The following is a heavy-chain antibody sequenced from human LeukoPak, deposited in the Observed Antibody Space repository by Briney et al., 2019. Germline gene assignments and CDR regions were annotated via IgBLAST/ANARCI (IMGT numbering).Heavy chain of an antibody. CDR2: IYPGGSDT. Sequence: GESLKISCKGSGYSFTSYWIGWVRQMPGKGLEWMGIIYPGGSDTRYSPSFQGQVTISADKSISTAYLQWSSLKASDTAMYYCARLRGSGWYGGWFDPWGQGTLVTVSS. J-gene: IGHJ5*02. CDR3: ARLRGSGWYGGWFDP. CDR1: GYSFTSYW. D-gene: IGHD6-19*01. V-gene: IGHV5-51*01.